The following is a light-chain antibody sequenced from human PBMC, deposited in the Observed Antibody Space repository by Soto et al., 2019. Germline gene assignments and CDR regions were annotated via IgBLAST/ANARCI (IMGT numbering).Light chain of an antibody. Sequence: EIVLTQSPGTLSLSPGERATLSCRASQSVSSSYLAWYQQKPGQAPRPLIYGASSRAIGIPDRFSGSGSGTDFTLTISRLEPEDFAVYYCQPYGSSPWTFGQGTKVHI. V-gene: IGKV3-20*01. CDR3: QPYGSSPWT. CDR1: QSVSSSY. J-gene: IGKJ1*01. CDR2: GAS.